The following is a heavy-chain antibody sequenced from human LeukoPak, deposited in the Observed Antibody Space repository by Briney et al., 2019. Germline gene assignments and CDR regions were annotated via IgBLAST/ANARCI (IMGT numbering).Heavy chain of an antibody. D-gene: IGHD3-22*01. J-gene: IGHJ3*02. CDR3: ARHYYDSSDKAFDI. V-gene: IGHV4-39*07. Sequence: SETLSLTCTVSGGSIRSSYYYWGWIRQPPGKGLEWIGSIYDSGSTYYNPSLKSRVTISVDTSKNQFSLKLSSVTAADTAVYYCARHYYDSSDKAFDIWGQGTMVTVSS. CDR1: GGSIRSSYYY. CDR2: IYDSGST.